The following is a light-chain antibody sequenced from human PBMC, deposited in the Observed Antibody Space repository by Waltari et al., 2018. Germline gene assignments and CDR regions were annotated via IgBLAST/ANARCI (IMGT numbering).Light chain of an antibody. Sequence: CRASQSVSSNLAWYQQKPGQAPRLLIYGASTRATGIPARFSGSGSGTEFTLTISSMQSEDFAVYYCQQYNNWPPREITFGPGTKVDIK. V-gene: IGKV3-15*01. CDR3: QQYNNWPPREIT. CDR1: QSVSSN. J-gene: IGKJ3*01. CDR2: GAS.